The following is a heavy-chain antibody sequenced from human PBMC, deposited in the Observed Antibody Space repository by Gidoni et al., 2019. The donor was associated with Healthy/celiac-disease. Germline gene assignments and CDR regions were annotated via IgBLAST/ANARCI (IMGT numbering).Heavy chain of an antibody. V-gene: IGHV1-69*01. Sequence: QVQLVQSGAEVKKPGSSVKVSCQASGGTFSRYAISWVRQAPGQGLEWMGGIIPIFGTANYAQKFQGRVTITADESTSTAYMELSSLRSEDTAVYYCARALTYCGGDCYYHFDYWGQGTLVTVSS. CDR1: GGTFSRYA. CDR3: ARALTYCGGDCYYHFDY. D-gene: IGHD2-21*02. CDR2: IIPIFGTA. J-gene: IGHJ4*02.